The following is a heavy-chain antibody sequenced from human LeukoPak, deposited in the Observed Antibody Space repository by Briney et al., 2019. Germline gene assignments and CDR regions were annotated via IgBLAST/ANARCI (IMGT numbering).Heavy chain of an antibody. CDR1: GGSFSGYY. CDR3: ARADDYVWGSYRYRALEF. J-gene: IGHJ4*02. CDR2: INHSGST. V-gene: IGHV4-34*01. Sequence: SETLSLTCAVYGGSFSGYYWSWIRQSPGKGLEWIGEINHSGSTNYNPPLKSRVTISVDTSKNQFSLKLSSVTAADTAVYYCARADDYVWGSYRYRALEFWGQGTLVTVSS. D-gene: IGHD3-16*02.